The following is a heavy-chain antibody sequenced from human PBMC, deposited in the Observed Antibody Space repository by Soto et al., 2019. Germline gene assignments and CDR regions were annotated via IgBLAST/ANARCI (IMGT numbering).Heavy chain of an antibody. V-gene: IGHV4-59*01. J-gene: IGHJ1*01. D-gene: IGHD5-12*01. Sequence: SETLSLTCSVSGASINNYYWSWIRQPPGKGLEWIGFVYYTGSTITKYNPSLQSRVAMSVDSSKNQFSLKVTSMTAADTAIYYCAKYRRTDAEGYRLDFWGQGTLVTVSS. CDR3: AKYRRTDAEGYRLDF. CDR1: GASINNYY. CDR2: VYYTGSTIT.